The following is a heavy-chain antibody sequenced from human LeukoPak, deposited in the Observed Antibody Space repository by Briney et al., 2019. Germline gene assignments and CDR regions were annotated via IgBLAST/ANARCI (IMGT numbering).Heavy chain of an antibody. CDR3: VKGGFTYYDD. D-gene: IGHD3-22*01. CDR1: GFTFDYSA. Sequence: GRSLRLSCAASGFTFDYSAMTWVRQAPEKGLEWVSTINTGDITFYANSVKGRFTISRDNSKNALFLLMNSLRAEDTAIYYCVKGGFTYYDDWGQGTLVTVSS. CDR2: INTGDIT. V-gene: IGHV3-23*01. J-gene: IGHJ4*02.